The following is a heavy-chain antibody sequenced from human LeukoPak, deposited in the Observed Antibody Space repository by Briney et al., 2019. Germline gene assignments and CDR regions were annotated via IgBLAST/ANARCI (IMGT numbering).Heavy chain of an antibody. CDR1: GYTFTSYD. J-gene: IGHJ4*02. CDR2: ISAYNGNI. Sequence: ASVKVSCKASGYTFTSYDINWVRQAPGQGLEWMGWISAYNGNINYAQKLQGRVTMTTDTSTSTAYMELRSLGSDDTAVYYCARRTYSSSSSIFEYWGQGTLVTVSS. CDR3: ARRTYSSSSSIFEY. D-gene: IGHD6-6*01. V-gene: IGHV1-18*01.